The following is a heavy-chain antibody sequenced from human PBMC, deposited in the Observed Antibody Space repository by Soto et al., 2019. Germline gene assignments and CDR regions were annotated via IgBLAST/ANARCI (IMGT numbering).Heavy chain of an antibody. CDR1: GFTFSSYG. J-gene: IGHJ4*02. CDR2: ISYDGSNK. D-gene: IGHD4-17*01. V-gene: IGHV3-30*18. CDR3: AKGHDYGDYPSGY. Sequence: QVQLVESGGGVVQPGRSLRLSCAASGFTFSSYGMHWVRQAPGKGLEWVAVISYDGSNKYYADSVKGRFTISRDNSKNTLYLQMNSLRAEDTAVYYYAKGHDYGDYPSGYWGQGTLVTVSS.